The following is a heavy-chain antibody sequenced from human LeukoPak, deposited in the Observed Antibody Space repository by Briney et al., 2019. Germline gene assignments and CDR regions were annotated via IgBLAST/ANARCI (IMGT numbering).Heavy chain of an antibody. CDR3: ARGSAVGGRDAFDI. CDR2: ISYDGSHE. CDR1: GFTFSSYA. V-gene: IGHV3-30-3*01. Sequence: GGSLRLSCAASGFTFSSYAIHWVRQAPGKGLEWVAVISYDGSHEYYGDSVKGRFTISRDNSKNTLYLQMNSLRAEDTAVYYCARGSAVGGRDAFDIWGQGTMVTVSS. D-gene: IGHD1-26*01. J-gene: IGHJ3*02.